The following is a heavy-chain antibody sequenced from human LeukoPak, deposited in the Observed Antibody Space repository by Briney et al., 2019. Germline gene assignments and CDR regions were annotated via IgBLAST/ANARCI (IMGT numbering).Heavy chain of an antibody. CDR2: ISFDGSHK. V-gene: IGHV3-30*18. CDR1: GFTFSSYG. CDR3: AKISSGWYGPLDY. Sequence: GTSLRLSCTASGFTFSSYGMHWVRQAPGKGLEWVAVISFDGSHKYYADSVKGRFTISRDKSKNTLYLRVNSLRAEDTAVYYCAKISSGWYGPLDYWGQGTLVTVSS. J-gene: IGHJ4*02. D-gene: IGHD6-19*01.